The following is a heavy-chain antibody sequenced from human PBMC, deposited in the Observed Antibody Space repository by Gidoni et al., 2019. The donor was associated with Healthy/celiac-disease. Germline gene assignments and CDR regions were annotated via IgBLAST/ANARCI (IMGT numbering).Heavy chain of an antibody. J-gene: IGHJ4*02. CDR2: IYYSGST. V-gene: IGHV4-61*01. D-gene: IGHD3-10*01. CDR1: GGSVSSGSYS. CDR3: ARIRRVTSMVRGVYFDY. Sequence: QVQLQESGPGLVKPSETLSLTCTVSGGSVSSGSYSWSWIRQPPGKGLAWIGYIYYSGSTNYNPSLKSRVTISVDTSKNQFSLKLSSVTAADTAVYYCARIRRVTSMVRGVYFDYWGQGTLVTVSS.